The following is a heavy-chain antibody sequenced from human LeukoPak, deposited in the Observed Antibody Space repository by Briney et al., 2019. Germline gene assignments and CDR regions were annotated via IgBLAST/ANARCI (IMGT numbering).Heavy chain of an antibody. D-gene: IGHD1-26*01. CDR3: AREGATIHAGLHY. CDR2: IIPIFGTA. Sequence: GASVKVSCKASGGTFSSYAISWVRQAPGQGLEWMGGIIPIFGTANYAQKFQGRVTITADESTTTVYMELSRLRSEDTAVYYCAREGATIHAGLHYWGQGTLVTVSS. V-gene: IGHV1-69*13. J-gene: IGHJ4*02. CDR1: GGTFSSYA.